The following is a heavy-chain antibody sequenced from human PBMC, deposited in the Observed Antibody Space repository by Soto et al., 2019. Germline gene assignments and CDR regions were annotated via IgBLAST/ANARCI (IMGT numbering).Heavy chain of an antibody. V-gene: IGHV4-39*07. Sequence: PSETLSLTCTFSGGSVSSSGYYLGWIRQPPGKGLEWIGRISYTGSTYYNPSLKSRVTISVDTSKNQFSLKLSSVTAADTAVYYCARAGKRITIFGVVPGYDYWGQGTLVTVSS. J-gene: IGHJ4*02. D-gene: IGHD3-3*01. CDR3: ARAGKRITIFGVVPGYDY. CDR1: GGSVSSSGYY. CDR2: ISYTGST.